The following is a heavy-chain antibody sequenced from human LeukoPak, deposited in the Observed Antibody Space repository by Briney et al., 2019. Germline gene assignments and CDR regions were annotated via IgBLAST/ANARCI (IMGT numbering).Heavy chain of an antibody. CDR2: ISSSSSYI. CDR3: ARDPTFGGVIADDY. V-gene: IGHV3-21*01. Sequence: GGSLRLSCAASGFTFSSYSMNSVRQAPGKGLEWVSSISSSSSYIYYADPVKGRFTISRDNAKNSLYLQMISLRAEDTAVYYCARDPTFGGVIADDYWGQRTLVTVSS. D-gene: IGHD3-16*02. J-gene: IGHJ4*02. CDR1: GFTFSSYS.